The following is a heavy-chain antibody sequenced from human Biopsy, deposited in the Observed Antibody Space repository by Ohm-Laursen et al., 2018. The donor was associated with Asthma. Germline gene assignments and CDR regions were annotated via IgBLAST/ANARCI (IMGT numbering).Heavy chain of an antibody. CDR1: GVNVTNNY. V-gene: IGHV3-53*01. CDR3: ARAGDTNDYGPAFDI. CDR2: MYAGGSR. D-gene: IGHD4-17*01. J-gene: IGHJ3*02. Sequence: SLRLSCSASGVNVTNNYMTWVRQAPGKGLEWVSIMYAGGSRFYADRVKGRFTISRDNSKNTLYLQMDSPRPEDTALYYCARAGDTNDYGPAFDIWGLGTMVTVSS.